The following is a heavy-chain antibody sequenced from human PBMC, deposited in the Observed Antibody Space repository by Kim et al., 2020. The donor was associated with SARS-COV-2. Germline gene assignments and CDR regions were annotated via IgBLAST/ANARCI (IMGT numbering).Heavy chain of an antibody. CDR3: ERAFSPGLEVTDDAFDF. V-gene: IGHV3-21*06. D-gene: IGHD2-21*02. CDR2: ISRGCTYM. Sequence: GGSLRLSCVASGFTVMSYGFNWVRQGPGKGLEWVSSISRGCTYMSYAESLKGRFTISRDNFNNSLYLQLNSLRVDDTAVYFCERAFSPGLEVTDDAFDFWGIGTSVTVS. J-gene: IGHJ3*01. CDR1: GFTVMSYG.